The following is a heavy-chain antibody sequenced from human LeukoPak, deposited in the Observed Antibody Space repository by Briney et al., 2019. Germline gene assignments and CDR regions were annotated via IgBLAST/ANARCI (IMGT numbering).Heavy chain of an antibody. J-gene: IGHJ4*02. D-gene: IGHD3-22*01. CDR1: GFTFDDYA. V-gene: IGHV3-43*02. Sequence: GGALILSCAASGFTFDDYARHWGRQAPGKGLEWVSLIGGDGGITYYADSVKGRFTISRDNSKNSLFLQMKSLSTDDTALYYCVKEPHYYDRSGYFWGQGPLVTVSS. CDR3: VKEPHYYDRSGYF. CDR2: IGGDGGIT.